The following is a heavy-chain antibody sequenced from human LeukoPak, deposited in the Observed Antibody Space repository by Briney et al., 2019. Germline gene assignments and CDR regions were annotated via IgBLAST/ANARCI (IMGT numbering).Heavy chain of an antibody. CDR2: IYYSGST. Sequence: PSETLSLTCTVSGYSISSGYYWGWIRQPPGKGLEWIGSIYYSGSTYYNPSLKSRVTISVDTSKNQFSLKLSSVTAADTAVYYCARDAVDTASDYWGQGTLVTVSS. J-gene: IGHJ4*02. CDR3: ARDAVDTASDY. D-gene: IGHD5-18*01. V-gene: IGHV4-38-2*02. CDR1: GYSISSGYY.